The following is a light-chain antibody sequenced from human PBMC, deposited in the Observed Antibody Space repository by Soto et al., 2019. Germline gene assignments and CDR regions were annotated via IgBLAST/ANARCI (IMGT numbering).Light chain of an antibody. Sequence: QAVVTQSPSASASLGASVKLTCTLSSGHSRSAIAWHQQQPEKGPRYLMKVNSDGSHSKGDGIPDRFSGSSSGAARYLTISSLQSEDEADYYCQTWGTGIRVFGGGTKLTVL. CDR2: VNSDGSH. V-gene: IGLV4-69*01. CDR3: QTWGTGIRV. J-gene: IGLJ3*02. CDR1: SGHSRSA.